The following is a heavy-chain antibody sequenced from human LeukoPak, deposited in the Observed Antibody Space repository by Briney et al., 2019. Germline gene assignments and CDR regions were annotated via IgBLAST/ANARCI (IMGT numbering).Heavy chain of an antibody. CDR1: GGTFSSYA. V-gene: IGHV1-69*06. D-gene: IGHD4-11*01. J-gene: IGHJ2*01. CDR3: ARDGSTDSNYERKYGYWYFDP. CDR2: IIPIFGTA. Sequence: SVKVSCKASGGTFSSYAISWVRQAPGQGLEWMGGIIPIFGTANYAQKFQGRVTITADKSTSTAYMELSSLRSEDTAVYYCARDGSTDSNYERKYGYWYFDPWGRGTLVTVSS.